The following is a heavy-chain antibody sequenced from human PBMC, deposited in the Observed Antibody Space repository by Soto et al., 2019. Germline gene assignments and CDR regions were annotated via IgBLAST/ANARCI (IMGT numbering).Heavy chain of an antibody. CDR3: ARRNIVATDPGYYYGMDV. CDR1: GYTFTSYY. V-gene: IGHV1-46*01. CDR2: INPSGGST. Sequence: QVQLVQSGAEVKKPGASVKVSCKASGYTFTSYYMHWVRQAPGQGLEWMGIINPSGGSTSYAQKFPGRVTMTRDTSTSTVYMELSSLRSEDTAVYYCARRNIVATDPGYYYGMDVWGQGTTVTVSS. D-gene: IGHD5-12*01. J-gene: IGHJ6*02.